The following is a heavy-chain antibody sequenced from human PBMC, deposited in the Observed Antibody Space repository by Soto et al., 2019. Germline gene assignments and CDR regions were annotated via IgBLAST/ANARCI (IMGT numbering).Heavy chain of an antibody. Sequence: QTGGSLRLSCAASGFTFNTFGMHWVRQAPGKGLEWVAVISYDGSDKYYSDSVRGRFTISRDNSMNTLYLQMNSLGTEDTAVYYCAKSPNFYCSSYHCYKYYFDYWGQGTLVTVSS. V-gene: IGHV3-30*18. J-gene: IGHJ4*02. CDR2: ISYDGSDK. D-gene: IGHD2-2*01. CDR3: AKSPNFYCSSYHCYKYYFDY. CDR1: GFTFNTFG.